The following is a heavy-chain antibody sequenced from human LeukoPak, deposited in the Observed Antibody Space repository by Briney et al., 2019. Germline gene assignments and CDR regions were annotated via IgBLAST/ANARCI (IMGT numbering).Heavy chain of an antibody. J-gene: IGHJ4*02. V-gene: IGHV4-4*09. CDR2: IYTRGSC. Sequence: SETLSLTRTVSGGSISSYYWSWIRQPPGKGLEWIGYIYTRGSCYYNPSLKSRVTISVDTSKNQFSLKLSSVTAADTAVYYCARTTTHPGIAAAVHFDYWGQGTLVTVSS. D-gene: IGHD6-13*01. CDR3: ARTTTHPGIAAAVHFDY. CDR1: GGSISSYY.